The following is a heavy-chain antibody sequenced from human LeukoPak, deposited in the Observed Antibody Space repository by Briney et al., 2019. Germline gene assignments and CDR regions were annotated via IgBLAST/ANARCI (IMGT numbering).Heavy chain of an antibody. Sequence: GGSLRLSCGASGFIFSRHWMSWVRQAPGKGPEWVANIKQDGSERYYVGSVKGRFTIPRDNAKNLLYLQMNSLGAEDTALYYCARDGGHSTDFDYWGQETLVTVSS. J-gene: IGHJ4*02. D-gene: IGHD2/OR15-2a*01. CDR1: GFIFSRHW. V-gene: IGHV3-7*01. CDR3: ARDGGHSTDFDY. CDR2: IKQDGSER.